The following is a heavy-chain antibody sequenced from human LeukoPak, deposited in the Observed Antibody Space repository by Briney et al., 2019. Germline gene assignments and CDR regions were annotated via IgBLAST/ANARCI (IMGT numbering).Heavy chain of an antibody. CDR2: IYYSGST. Sequence: PSETLSLTCTVSGGSISSYYWSWIRQPPGKGLEWIGYIYYSGSTNYNPSLKSRVTISVDTSKNQFSLKLSSVTAADTSVYYCARSAPYGDYYYDYMDVWGKGTTVTVSS. CDR3: ARSAPYGDYYYDYMDV. D-gene: IGHD4-17*01. CDR1: GGSISSYY. J-gene: IGHJ6*03. V-gene: IGHV4-59*01.